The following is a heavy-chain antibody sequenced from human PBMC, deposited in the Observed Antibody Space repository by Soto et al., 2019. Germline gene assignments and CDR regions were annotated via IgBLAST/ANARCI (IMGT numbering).Heavy chain of an antibody. D-gene: IGHD3-10*01. CDR1: GFTFSSYG. CDR3: ARDRLYGAGLIDV. Sequence: QVQLVESGGGVVQPGRSLRLSCAASGFTFSSYGMHWVRQAPGKGLEWVAVISSDGSDKYYADSVKGRFTISGDNSKNPLYVQLNRMRAEDTALYYCARDRLYGAGLIDVWGQGTTVTVSS. V-gene: IGHV3-30-3*01. CDR2: ISSDGSDK. J-gene: IGHJ6*02.